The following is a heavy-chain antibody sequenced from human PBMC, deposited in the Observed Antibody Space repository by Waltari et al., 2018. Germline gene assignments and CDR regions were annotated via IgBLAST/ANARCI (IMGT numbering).Heavy chain of an antibody. V-gene: IGHV4-38-2*01. CDR3: ANAPQLLSTFYYYYYMDV. CDR2: IYHSGST. J-gene: IGHJ6*03. Sequence: QVQLQESGPGLVKPSETLSLTCAVSGYSISSGYYWGWIRQPPGKGLEWIGSIYHSGSTSYNPSLKSRVTISVDTSKNQFSLKLSSVTAADTAVYYCANAPQLLSTFYYYYYMDVWGKGTTVTVSS. CDR1: GYSISSGYY. D-gene: IGHD2-2*01.